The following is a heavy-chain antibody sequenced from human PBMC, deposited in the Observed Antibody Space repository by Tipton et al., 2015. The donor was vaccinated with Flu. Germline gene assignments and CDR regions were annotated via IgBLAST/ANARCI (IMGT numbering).Heavy chain of an antibody. J-gene: IGHJ4*02. CDR3: ARQIGGGDCY. CDR1: GYTFSTYW. D-gene: IGHD2-21*01. V-gene: IGHV3-7*01. Sequence: SLRLSCAASGYTFSTYWMSWVRQAPGKGLEWVAHIKQDGSEKYYVDSVKGRFTISRDNDKNSLYLQMNSLRAEDTAVYYCARQIGGGDCYWGQGTLVTVSS. CDR2: IKQDGSEK.